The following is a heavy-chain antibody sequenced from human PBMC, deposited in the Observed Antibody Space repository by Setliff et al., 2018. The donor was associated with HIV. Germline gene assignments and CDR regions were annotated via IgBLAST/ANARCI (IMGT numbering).Heavy chain of an antibody. CDR2: ITGSGRTT. J-gene: IGHJ4*02. CDR3: AKDYVENDY. D-gene: IGHD3-16*01. CDR1: GFTFSNYA. V-gene: IGHV3-23*01. Sequence: PGGSLRLSCAASGFTFSNYAMSWVRQAPGKGLEWVPAITGSGRTTYYADSVKGRFTISRDNSKNTLSLQMNSLRAEDTAVYYCAKDYVENDYWGQGTLVTVSS.